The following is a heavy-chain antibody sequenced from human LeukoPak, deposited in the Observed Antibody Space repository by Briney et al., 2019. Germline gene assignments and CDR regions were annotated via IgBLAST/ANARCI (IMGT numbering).Heavy chain of an antibody. V-gene: IGHV3-23*01. Sequence: PGGSLRLSCAASGFTFSSYAMSWVRQAPGKGLEWVSAISGSGGSTYYADSVKGRFAISRDNSKNTLYLQMNSLRAEDTAVYYCAKAGCSSTNCYEDYWGQGTLVTVSS. CDR2: ISGSGGST. CDR1: GFTFSSYA. J-gene: IGHJ4*02. D-gene: IGHD2-2*01. CDR3: AKAGCSSTNCYEDY.